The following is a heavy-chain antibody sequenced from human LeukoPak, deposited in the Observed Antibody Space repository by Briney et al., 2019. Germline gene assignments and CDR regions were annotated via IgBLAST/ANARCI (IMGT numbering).Heavy chain of an antibody. V-gene: IGHV3-30*04. CDR1: GFTFSSYA. CDR3: ARDVGYYGSGSYQDV. J-gene: IGHJ6*04. CDR2: ISYDGSNK. D-gene: IGHD3-10*01. Sequence: GGSLRLSCAASGFTFSSYAMHWVRQAPGKGLEWVAVISYDGSNKYYADSVKGRFTISRDNSKNTLYLQMNSLRAEDTAVYYCARDVGYYGSGSYQDVWGKGTTVTVSS.